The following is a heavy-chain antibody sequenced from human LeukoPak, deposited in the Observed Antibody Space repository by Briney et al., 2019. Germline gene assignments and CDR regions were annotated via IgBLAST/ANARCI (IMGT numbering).Heavy chain of an antibody. CDR2: IKQDGSEK. CDR3: ARGPDYYDSSGYLHDY. J-gene: IGHJ4*02. D-gene: IGHD3-22*01. V-gene: IGHV3-7*01. CDR1: GFTFSSYW. Sequence: PGGSLRLSCAASGFTFSSYWMSWVRQAPGKGLEWVANIKQDGSEKYYVDSVKGRFTISRDNAKNSLYLQMNSLRAEDTAVYYCARGPDYYDSSGYLHDYWGQGTLVTVSS.